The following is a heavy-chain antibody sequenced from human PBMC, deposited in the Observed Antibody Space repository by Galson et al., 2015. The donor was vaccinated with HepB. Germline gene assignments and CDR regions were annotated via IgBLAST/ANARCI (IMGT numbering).Heavy chain of an antibody. CDR2: IWYDGSNK. CDR3: ARGRYYYDSSGYSSFDY. Sequence: SLRLSCAASGFTFSSYGMHWVRQAPGKGLEWVAVIWYDGSNKYYADSVKGRFTISRDNSKNTLYLQMNSLRAEDTAVYYCARGRYYYDSSGYSSFDYWGQGTLVTVSS. D-gene: IGHD3-22*01. V-gene: IGHV3-33*08. J-gene: IGHJ4*02. CDR1: GFTFSSYG.